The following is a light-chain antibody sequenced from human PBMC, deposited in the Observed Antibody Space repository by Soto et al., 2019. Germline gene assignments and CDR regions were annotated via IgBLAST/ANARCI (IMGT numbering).Light chain of an antibody. CDR3: LQDINYPWT. CDR1: QSISRH. V-gene: IGKV1-6*01. Sequence: IQMTQSPSSLSASLGDRVTITCRASQSISRHLNWYQQKPGKAPRLLIYAASNLQSGVPPRFSGSGSGTDFTLAISSLQPEDSATYYCLQDINYPWTFGQGTKVEIK. CDR2: AAS. J-gene: IGKJ1*01.